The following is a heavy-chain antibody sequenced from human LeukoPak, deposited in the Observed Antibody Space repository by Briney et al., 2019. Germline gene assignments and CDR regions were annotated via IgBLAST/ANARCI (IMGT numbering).Heavy chain of an antibody. Sequence: ASVKVSCKASGGTFSSYAISWVRQAPGQGLEWMGGIIPIFGTASYAQKFQGRVTITADESTSTAYMELSSLRSEDTAVYYCARAYIAAAGTYYYYYGMDVWGQGTTVTVSS. CDR3: ARAYIAAAGTYYYYYGMDV. CDR2: IIPIFGTA. CDR1: GGTFSSYA. V-gene: IGHV1-69*13. J-gene: IGHJ6*02. D-gene: IGHD6-13*01.